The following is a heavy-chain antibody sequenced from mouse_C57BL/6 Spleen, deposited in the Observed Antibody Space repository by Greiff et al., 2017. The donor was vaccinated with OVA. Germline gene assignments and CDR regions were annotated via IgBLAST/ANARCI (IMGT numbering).Heavy chain of an antibody. CDR3: TRCHYYGSSYFYAMDY. D-gene: IGHD1-1*01. CDR1: GYTFTSYW. J-gene: IGHJ4*01. CDR2: IYPGNSDT. Sequence: EVQLQQSGTVLARPGASVKMSCKTSGYTFTSYWMHWVKQRPGQGLEWIGAIYPGNSDTSYNQKFKGKAKLTAVTSASTAYMELSSLTNEDSAVYYCTRCHYYGSSYFYAMDYWGQGTSVTVSS. V-gene: IGHV1-5*01.